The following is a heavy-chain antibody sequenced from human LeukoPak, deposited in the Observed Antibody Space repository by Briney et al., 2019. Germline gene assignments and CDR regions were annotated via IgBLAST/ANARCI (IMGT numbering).Heavy chain of an antibody. CDR2: IFYSGDT. CDR3: AGARDGYNALYFDY. D-gene: IGHD5-24*01. J-gene: IGHJ4*02. Sequence: PSETLSLTCTVTGGSIRSHYWSWIRQPPGKGLEWIAYIFYSGDTKYNPSLKSRVTISLDTSKNQSSLKLSSVTAADTALYYCAGARDGYNALYFDYWGQGIQVTVSS. CDR1: GGSIRSHY. V-gene: IGHV4-59*11.